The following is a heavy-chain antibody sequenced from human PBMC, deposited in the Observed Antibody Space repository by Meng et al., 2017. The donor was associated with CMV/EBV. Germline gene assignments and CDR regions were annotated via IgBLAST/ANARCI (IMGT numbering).Heavy chain of an antibody. Sequence: GESLKISCAASGFTFSSYGMHWVRQAPGKGLEWVASMKPDGGENYYVDSVKGRFTISRDTVRNSVYLQMNSLRAEDTAVYYCGRDRGHRLDYWGQGTLVTVSS. CDR3: GRDRGHRLDY. V-gene: IGHV3-7*01. J-gene: IGHJ4*02. CDR1: GFTFSSYG. CDR2: MKPDGGEN. D-gene: IGHD1-14*01.